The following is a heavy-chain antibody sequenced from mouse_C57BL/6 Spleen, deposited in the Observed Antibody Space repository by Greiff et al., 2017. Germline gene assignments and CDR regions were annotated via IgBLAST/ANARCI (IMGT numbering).Heavy chain of an antibody. CDR3: ARWGDSWCAY. CDR1: GYSFTGYY. Sequence: VQLKESGPELVKPGASVKISCKASGYSFTGYYMNWVKQSPEKSLEWIGEINPSTGGTTYNQKFKAKATLTVDKSSSTAYMQLKSLTSEDSAVYYCARWGDSWCAYWGQGRLVTVTA. J-gene: IGHJ3*01. CDR2: INPSTGGT. V-gene: IGHV1-42*01.